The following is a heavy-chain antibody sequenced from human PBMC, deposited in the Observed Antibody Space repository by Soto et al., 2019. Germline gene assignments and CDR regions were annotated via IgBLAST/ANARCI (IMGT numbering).Heavy chain of an antibody. CDR2: IIPIFGTA. V-gene: IGHV1-69*13. CDR1: GGTFSSYA. Sequence: SVKVSCKASGGTFSSYAISWVRQAPGQGLEWMGGIIPIFGTANYAQKFQGRVTITADESTSTAYMELSSLRSEDTAVYYCASTPSDYYGSGKILDYWGQGTLVTVSS. D-gene: IGHD3-10*01. CDR3: ASTPSDYYGSGKILDY. J-gene: IGHJ4*02.